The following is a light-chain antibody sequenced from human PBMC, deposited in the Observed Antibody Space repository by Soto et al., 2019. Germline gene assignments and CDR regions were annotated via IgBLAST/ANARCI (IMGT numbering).Light chain of an antibody. CDR2: DAS. CDR3: QHSSDWPLT. Sequence: EIVLTQSPATLSLSPGERATLSCRASQSVSSQLAWYQQKPGQAPRLLMYDASNRATGIPARFSGSGSGTDFTLTTSSLEPEDFAVNYCQHSSDWPLTFGGGTKVEIK. CDR1: QSVSSQ. V-gene: IGKV3-11*01. J-gene: IGKJ4*01.